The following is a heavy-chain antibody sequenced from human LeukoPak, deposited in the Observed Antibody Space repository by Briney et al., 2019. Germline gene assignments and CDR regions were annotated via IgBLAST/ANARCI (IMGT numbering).Heavy chain of an antibody. D-gene: IGHD3-22*01. V-gene: IGHV1-8*03. CDR1: GYTFTSYD. J-gene: IGHJ4*02. CDR3: ARGPYYDSSGRGVPIDY. Sequence: ASVKVSCKASGYTFTSYDINWVRQATGQGLEWMGWMNPNSGNTGYAQKFQGRVTITRNTSISTAYMELSSLRSEDTAVYYCARGPYYDSSGRGVPIDYWGQGTLVTVSS. CDR2: MNPNSGNT.